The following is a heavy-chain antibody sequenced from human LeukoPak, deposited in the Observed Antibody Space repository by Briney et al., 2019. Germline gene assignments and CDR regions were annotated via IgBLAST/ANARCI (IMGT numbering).Heavy chain of an antibody. V-gene: IGHV3-7*01. CDR1: GFTFSSYW. CDR3: ARGYYDISVDPPTIDY. Sequence: GGSLRLSCAASGFTFSSYWMSWDRQAPGKGLEWVANIKQDGSEKYYVDSVKGRFTISRDNAKNSLYLQMNSLRAEDTAVYYCARGYYDISVDPPTIDYWDQGTLVTVSS. D-gene: IGHD3-9*01. CDR2: IKQDGSEK. J-gene: IGHJ4*02.